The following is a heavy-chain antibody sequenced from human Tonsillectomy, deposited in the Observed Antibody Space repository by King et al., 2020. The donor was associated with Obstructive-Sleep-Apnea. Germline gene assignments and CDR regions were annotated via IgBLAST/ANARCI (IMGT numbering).Heavy chain of an antibody. J-gene: IGHJ4*02. V-gene: IGHV1-69*09. CDR3: ARGQLNPLTYYYDSSATTGYFDY. Sequence: QLVQSGAEVKKPGSSVKVSCKASGGTFSSYAISWVRQAPGQGLEWMGGIIPILGIANYAQKFQGRVTITADKSTSTAYMELSSLRSEDTAVYYCARGQLNPLTYYYDSSATTGYFDYWGQGTLVTVSS. D-gene: IGHD3-22*01. CDR1: GGTFSSYA. CDR2: IIPILGIA.